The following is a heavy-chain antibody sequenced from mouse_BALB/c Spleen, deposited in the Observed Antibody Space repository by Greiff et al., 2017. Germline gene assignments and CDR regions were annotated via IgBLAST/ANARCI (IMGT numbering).Heavy chain of an antibody. CDR1: GYTFTSYW. J-gene: IGHJ2*01. CDR3: ARKGVYGNYDY. CDR2: IDPSDSYT. Sequence: VQLQQSGAELVKPGASVKLSCKASGYTFTSYWMHWVKQRPGQGLEWIGEIDPSDSYTNYNQKFKGKATLTVDKSSSTAYMQLSSLTSEDSAVYYCARKGVYGNYDYWGQGTTLTVSS. D-gene: IGHD2-1*01. V-gene: IGHV1-69*02.